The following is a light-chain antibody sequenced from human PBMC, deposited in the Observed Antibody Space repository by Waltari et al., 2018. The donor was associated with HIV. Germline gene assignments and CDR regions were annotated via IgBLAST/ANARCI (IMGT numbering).Light chain of an antibody. V-gene: IGLV2-23*02. J-gene: IGLJ1*01. CDR3: CSCPRSGIRYV. Sequence: QSALPQPASVSGSPGQSITISCTGPSSNVGSDALVSWYQQHPGEAPKLIIYEVTKRPSGVSNRFSGSKSGNTASLTISGLQAEDEADYYCCSCPRSGIRYVFGTGTKVTVL. CDR1: SSNVGSDAL. CDR2: EVT.